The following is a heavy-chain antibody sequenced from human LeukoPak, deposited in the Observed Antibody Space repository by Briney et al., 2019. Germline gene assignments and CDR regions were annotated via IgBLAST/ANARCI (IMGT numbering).Heavy chain of an antibody. CDR2: IYYSGST. V-gene: IGHV4-39*07. Sequence: SETLSLTCTVSGGSISSSSYYWGWIRQPPGKGLEWIGSIYYSGSTYYNPSLKSRVTISVDTSKNQFSLKLSSVTAADTAVYYCARGGDHDYTYVDYWGQGTLVTVSS. CDR3: ARGGDHDYTYVDY. D-gene: IGHD4-11*01. J-gene: IGHJ4*02. CDR1: GGSISSSSYY.